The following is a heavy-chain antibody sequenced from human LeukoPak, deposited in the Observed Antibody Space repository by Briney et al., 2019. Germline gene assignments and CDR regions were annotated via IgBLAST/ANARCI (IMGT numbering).Heavy chain of an antibody. CDR3: TKCSGGSCYPPGYFDY. J-gene: IGHJ4*02. CDR2: IRSKGYGGST. Sequence: GGSLRLSCTASGFTFGDYAMSWFRQAPGKGLELVGFIRSKGYGGSTEYAASVKGRFTILRDDSKSIAYLQMNSLKTEDTAVYLCTKCSGGSCYPPGYFDYWGQGTLVTVSS. CDR1: GFTFGDYA. V-gene: IGHV3-49*03. D-gene: IGHD2-15*01.